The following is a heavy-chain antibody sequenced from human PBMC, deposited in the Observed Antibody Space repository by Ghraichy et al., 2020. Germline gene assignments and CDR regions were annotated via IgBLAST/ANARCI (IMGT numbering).Heavy chain of an antibody. J-gene: IGHJ6*04. D-gene: IGHD3-3*01. CDR1: GGFISSTTAY. Sequence: SETLSLTCTVSGGFISSTTAYWGWIRQPPGKGLEWIGSIYYTGRTYFNPSLKSRVSISVDTSKNQFSLELSSVTAADTATYYCARQGLADYDVWGSYDTGSISYYAMDVWGKGATVAVCS. CDR3: ARQGLADYDVWGSYDTGSISYYAMDV. V-gene: IGHV4-39*01. CDR2: IYYTGRT.